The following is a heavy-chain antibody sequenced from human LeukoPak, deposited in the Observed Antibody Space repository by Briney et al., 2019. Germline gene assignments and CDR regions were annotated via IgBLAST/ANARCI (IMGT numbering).Heavy chain of an antibody. V-gene: IGHV1-2*02. CDR1: GYTFTGYY. D-gene: IGHD4-11*01. Sequence: ASVKVSCKASGYTFTGYYMHWVRQAPGQGLEWMGWINPNSGGTNYAQKFQGRVTMTRDTPISTAYMELSRLRSDDTAVYYCARDLMTTHRFGGYWGQGTLVTVSS. J-gene: IGHJ4*02. CDR3: ARDLMTTHRFGGY. CDR2: INPNSGGT.